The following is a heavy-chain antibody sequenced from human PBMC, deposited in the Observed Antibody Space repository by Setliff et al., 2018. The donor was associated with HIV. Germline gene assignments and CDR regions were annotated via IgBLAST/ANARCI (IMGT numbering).Heavy chain of an antibody. CDR2: IYYSGTT. J-gene: IGHJ4*02. CDR1: GGSISSGYYY. CDR3: SLRAEDTAVYYCAKGPVTDSEVYFDY. Sequence: TLSLTCTVSGGSISSGYYYWSWIRQHPGKGLEWIGYIYYSGTTYYNPSLEGRVTISIDTSKGRFSISRDNSKNTLYLQMNSLRAEDTAVYYCAKGPVTDSEVYFDYWGQGTLVTVSS. V-gene: IGHV4-31*03. D-gene: IGHD3-10*01.